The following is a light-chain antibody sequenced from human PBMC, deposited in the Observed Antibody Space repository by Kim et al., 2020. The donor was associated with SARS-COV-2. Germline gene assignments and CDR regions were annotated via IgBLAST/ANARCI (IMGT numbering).Light chain of an antibody. J-gene: IGKJ1*01. CDR3: QQFATSPWT. V-gene: IGKV3-20*01. Sequence: EIVLTQSPGTLSLSPGESATLSCRASQTVSRNYLAWYQQKPGQAPRLLIYVASTRAAGIPDRFSGSGSGTDFTLTISRLEPEDFAVYYCQQFATSPWTFGQGTKVEIK. CDR2: VAS. CDR1: QTVSRNY.